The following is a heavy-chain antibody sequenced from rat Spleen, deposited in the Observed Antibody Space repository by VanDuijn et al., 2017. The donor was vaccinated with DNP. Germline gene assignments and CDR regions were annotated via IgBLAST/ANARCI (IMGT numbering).Heavy chain of an antibody. V-gene: IGHV2-6*01. CDR3: TRVAEPYYFDY. CDR1: GFSLTDYT. D-gene: IGHD1-3*01. J-gene: IGHJ2*01. CDR2: ISSGGST. Sequence: QEQLEESGPGLVQPSQTLSLTCTVSGFSLTDYTLHWVRQPPGKVLEWIAAISSGGSTFYNSALTSRLSISRDTSKSQVFLKMNSLQTEDTAIYYCTRVAEPYYFDYWGQGVMVTVSS.